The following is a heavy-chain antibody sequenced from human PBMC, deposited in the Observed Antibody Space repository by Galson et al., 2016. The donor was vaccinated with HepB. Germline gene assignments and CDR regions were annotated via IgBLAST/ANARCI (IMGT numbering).Heavy chain of an antibody. CDR1: GGSFSGYY. J-gene: IGHJ5*02. CDR3: ARDLTGCSGGSCFPTYNWFDP. Sequence: ETLSLTCGVSGGSFSGYYWSWIRQPPGKGLEWIGEINHDGGTNYDSSLKSRVTISVDTSKNQFSLKLSSVTAADTAVYYCARDLTGCSGGSCFPTYNWFDPWGQGVLVTVSS. V-gene: IGHV4-34*01. D-gene: IGHD2-15*01. CDR2: INHDGGT.